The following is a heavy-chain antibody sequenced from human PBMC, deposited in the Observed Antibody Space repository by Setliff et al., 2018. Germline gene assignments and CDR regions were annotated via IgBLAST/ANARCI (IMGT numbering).Heavy chain of an antibody. CDR2: IDQASHP. CDR1: GFTFRDYS. J-gene: IGHJ6*03. V-gene: IGHV3-23*05. CDR3: ARLALTGYDSSGYYYALEYYYYMDV. D-gene: IGHD3-22*01. Sequence: PGGSLRLSCATSGFTFRDYSLTWVRQAPGKGLEWVSGIDQASHPYYPDSMKGRFTISRDNANQSLYLQMNSLRAEDTAVYYCARLALTGYDSSGYYYALEYYYYMDVWGKGTTVTVSS.